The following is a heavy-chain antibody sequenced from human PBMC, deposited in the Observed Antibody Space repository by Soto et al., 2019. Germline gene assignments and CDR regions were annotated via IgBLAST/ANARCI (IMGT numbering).Heavy chain of an antibody. D-gene: IGHD6-13*01. CDR3: ARGSIAAAGTPQFWFDP. CDR2: IYYSGST. Sequence: RSLTCTVSGGSISSGGYYWSWIRQHPGKGLEWIGYIYYSGSTYYNPSLKSRVTISVDTSKNQFSLKLSSVTAADTAVYYCARGSIAAAGTPQFWFDPWGQGTLVTVSS. CDR1: GGSISSGGYY. J-gene: IGHJ5*02. V-gene: IGHV4-31*03.